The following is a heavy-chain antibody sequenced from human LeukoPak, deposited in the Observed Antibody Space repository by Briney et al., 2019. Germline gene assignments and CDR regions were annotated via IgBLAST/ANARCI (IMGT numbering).Heavy chain of an antibody. Sequence: SETLSLTCTVSGGSMSSYYWSWIRQPPGKGLEWIGYIYYIGTTNYNPSLKSRVTISVDTSKNQFSLKLSSVASAATAVHCFARRSSWGLWIDYWGQGTLVTVSS. J-gene: IGHJ4*02. CDR1: GGSMSSYY. D-gene: IGHD4/OR15-4a*01. CDR2: IYYIGTT. CDR3: ARRSSWGLWIDY. V-gene: IGHV4-59*01.